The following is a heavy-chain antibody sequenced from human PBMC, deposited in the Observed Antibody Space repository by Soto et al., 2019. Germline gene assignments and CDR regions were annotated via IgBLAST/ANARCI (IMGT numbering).Heavy chain of an antibody. J-gene: IGHJ6*03. CDR3: ARDHVGITMVRGVIIYYYMDV. CDR1: GYTFTSYG. V-gene: IGHV1-18*03. CDR2: ISAYNGNT. D-gene: IGHD3-10*01. Sequence: GASVKVSCKASGYTFTSYGISWVRQAPGQGLEWMGWISAYNGNTNYAQKLQGRVTMTTDTSTSTAYMELRSLRSDDMAVYYCARDHVGITMVRGVIIYYYMDVWGKGTTVTVSS.